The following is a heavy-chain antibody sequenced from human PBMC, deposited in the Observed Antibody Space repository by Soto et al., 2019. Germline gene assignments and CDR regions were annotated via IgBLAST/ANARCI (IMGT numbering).Heavy chain of an antibody. J-gene: IGHJ4*02. CDR1: GYTFTSYA. CDR3: AGRYGGSDFGY. Sequence: ASVKVSSKASGYTFTSYAMHWVRQAPGQRLEWMGWINAGNGNTKYSQKFQGRVTITRDTSASTAYMELSSLRSEDTAVYYCAGRYGGSDFGYWGRGTLVTVSS. CDR2: INAGNGNT. D-gene: IGHD2-15*01. V-gene: IGHV1-3*01.